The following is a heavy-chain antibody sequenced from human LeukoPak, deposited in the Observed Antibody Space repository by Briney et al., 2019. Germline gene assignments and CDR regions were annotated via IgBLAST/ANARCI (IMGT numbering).Heavy chain of an antibody. D-gene: IGHD4-11*01. Sequence: SVKVSCKASGGAFLSHAINWVRQAPGQGLEWMGGIIPIFGKATYAQNFQGRLTITADESTSTAYMELSSLRSEDTAMFYCARSPTTVTTLDYWGQGTLVTVSS. J-gene: IGHJ4*02. CDR2: IIPIFGKA. CDR3: ARSPTTVTTLDY. V-gene: IGHV1-69*13. CDR1: GGAFLSHA.